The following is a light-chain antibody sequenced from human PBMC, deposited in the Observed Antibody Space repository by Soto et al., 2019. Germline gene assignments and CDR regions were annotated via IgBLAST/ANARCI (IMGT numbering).Light chain of an antibody. CDR3: QQYSNWPPGT. CDR2: DAS. CDR1: QTVSSN. V-gene: IGKV3-15*01. Sequence: EIVLTQSPGTLSLSPGERATLSCRASQTVSSNLAWYQQKPGQAPRLLIYDASTRATGIPVRFRGSGSGTEFTLTISSLQSEDFAVYYCQQYSNWPPGTFGQGTKVDIK. J-gene: IGKJ1*01.